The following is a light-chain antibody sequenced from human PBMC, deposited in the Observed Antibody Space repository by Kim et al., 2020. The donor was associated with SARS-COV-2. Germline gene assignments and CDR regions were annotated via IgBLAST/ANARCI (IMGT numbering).Light chain of an antibody. Sequence: VSPGERATRACMASQRLSSALAWYQQKPGQAPRLLIYGASTRATGIPARFSGSGSGTEFTLTINGLQSDDFAVYYCHQYNDWPLTFGGGTKVDIK. V-gene: IGKV3-15*01. J-gene: IGKJ4*01. CDR3: HQYNDWPLT. CDR2: GAS. CDR1: QRLSSA.